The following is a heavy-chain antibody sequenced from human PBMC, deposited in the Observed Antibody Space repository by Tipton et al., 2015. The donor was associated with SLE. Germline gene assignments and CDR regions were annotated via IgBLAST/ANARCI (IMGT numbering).Heavy chain of an antibody. CDR2: IYSGGKNT. V-gene: IGHV3-23*03. CDR3: ARVLGSYYGMDV. J-gene: IGHJ6*02. Sequence: SLRLSCEASGFTFSTYAMSWVRQAPGKGLEWVSVIYSGGKNTYYADSVRGRFTISRDNSKNTLYLQMNSLRAEDTAVYYCARVLGSYYGMDVWGQGTTVTVSS. CDR1: GFTFSTYA.